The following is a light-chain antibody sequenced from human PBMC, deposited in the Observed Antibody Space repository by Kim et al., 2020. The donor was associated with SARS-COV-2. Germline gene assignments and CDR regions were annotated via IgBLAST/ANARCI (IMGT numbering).Light chain of an antibody. CDR3: KQLHTYPFT. J-gene: IGKJ3*01. CDR2: AAS. Sequence: DIQLTQSPSFLSASVGDRVTITCRASQGISSYLAWYQQKPGKAPKLLIYAASTLQSGVPSSFSGSGSGTEFTLTISSLQPEDFATYYCKQLHTYPFTFGPGTKVDIK. V-gene: IGKV1-9*01. CDR1: QGISSY.